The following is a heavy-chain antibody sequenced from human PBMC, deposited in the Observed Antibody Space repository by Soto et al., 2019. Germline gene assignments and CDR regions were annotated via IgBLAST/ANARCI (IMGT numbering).Heavy chain of an antibody. CDR3: ARQRGATPFYYYYGMDV. CDR1: GRSISSSSYY. Sequence: SETLSLTCTVSGRSISSSSYYWGGIRQPPGKGLEWIGSIYYSGSTYYNPSLKSRVTISVDTSKNQFSLKLSSEAAADTAVYYCARQRGATPFYYYYGMDVWGQGTTVTVSS. V-gene: IGHV4-39*01. J-gene: IGHJ6*02. D-gene: IGHD1-26*01. CDR2: IYYSGST.